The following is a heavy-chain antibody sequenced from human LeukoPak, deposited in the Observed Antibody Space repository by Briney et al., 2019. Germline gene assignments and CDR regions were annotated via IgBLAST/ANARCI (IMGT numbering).Heavy chain of an antibody. D-gene: IGHD6-6*01. V-gene: IGHV3-23*01. CDR1: GFSFSSYA. CDR2: ISGSGDSI. Sequence: GGSLRLSCAASGFSFSSYAMSWVRQAPGKGLEWVSVISGSGDSIYYGDAVKGRFTISRDNSMNTLYLQMNSLEAEDTAVYYCAKRFSSLDYWGQGTLVTLSS. J-gene: IGHJ4*02. CDR3: AKRFSSLDY.